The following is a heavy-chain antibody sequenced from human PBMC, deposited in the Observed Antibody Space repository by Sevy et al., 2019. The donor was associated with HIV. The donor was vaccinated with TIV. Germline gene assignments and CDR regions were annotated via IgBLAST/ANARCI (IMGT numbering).Heavy chain of an antibody. J-gene: IGHJ3*02. D-gene: IGHD3-22*01. V-gene: IGHV3-74*01. CDR2: INSDGSST. Sequence: GGSLRLSCAASGFTFSNYWMHWVRQAPGKGLVWVSRINSDGSSTRYADFVKGRFTISRDNAKNTLYLQMNSLRAEDTALYSCARGGSYYYDSSGTDALDIWGQGTMVTVSS. CDR3: ARGGSYYYDSSGTDALDI. CDR1: GFTFSNYW.